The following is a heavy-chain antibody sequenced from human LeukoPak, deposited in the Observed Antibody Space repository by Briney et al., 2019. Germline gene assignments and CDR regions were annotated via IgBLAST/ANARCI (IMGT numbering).Heavy chain of an antibody. Sequence: PSETLSLTCAVYGGSFSGYYWSWIRQPPGKGLEWIGYIYYSGSTNYNPSLKSRVTISVDTSKNQFSLKLSSVTAADTAVYYCAREPLNYGGNSTAPTNAFDIWGQGTMVTVSS. D-gene: IGHD4-23*01. V-gene: IGHV4-59*01. J-gene: IGHJ3*02. CDR1: GGSFSGYY. CDR2: IYYSGST. CDR3: AREPLNYGGNSTAPTNAFDI.